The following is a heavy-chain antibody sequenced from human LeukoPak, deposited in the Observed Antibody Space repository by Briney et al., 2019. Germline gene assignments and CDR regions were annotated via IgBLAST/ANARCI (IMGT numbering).Heavy chain of an antibody. J-gene: IGHJ4*02. D-gene: IGHD3-22*01. V-gene: IGHV3-30-3*01. CDR3: ARDYDTSGSYFDFFDY. Sequence: GGSLRLSCAASGFTFSTYAVHWVRQAPGKGLEWVAVISYDGSKRYYADSVKGRFTISRDNSKNAFLQMDSLRAEDTAVYYCARDYDTSGSYFDFFDYWGQGTLVTVSS. CDR1: GFTFSTYA. CDR2: ISYDGSKR.